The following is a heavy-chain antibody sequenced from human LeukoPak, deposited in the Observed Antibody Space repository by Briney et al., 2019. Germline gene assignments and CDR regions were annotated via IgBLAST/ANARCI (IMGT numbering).Heavy chain of an antibody. J-gene: IGHJ5*02. CDR3: ARDGDGGYVFDP. CDR2: INTDGSTT. Sequence: GGSLSLSCAASGFTFSSYWMHWVRQVPGKGLVWVSRINTDGSTTTYADSVKGRFTISRDNAKNTLYLQMNSLRAEDTAVYYCARDGDGGYVFDPWGQGPLVTVSS. D-gene: IGHD5-12*01. CDR1: GFTFSSYW. V-gene: IGHV3-74*01.